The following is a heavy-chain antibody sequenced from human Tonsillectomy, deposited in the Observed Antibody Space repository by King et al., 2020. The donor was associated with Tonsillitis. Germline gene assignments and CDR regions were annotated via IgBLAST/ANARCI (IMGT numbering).Heavy chain of an antibody. CDR1: GFSLSTSGVG. V-gene: IGHV2-5*01. D-gene: IGHD3-22*01. J-gene: IGHJ4*02. CDR3: AHRQYGGWGIDYYDCSDRELWVFDY. Sequence: FTLKESGPTLVKPTQTLTLTCTFSGFSLSTSGVGVGWIRQPPGKALEWLALIYWNDDKRYSPSLKSRLTITKDTSKNQVVRTMTNMDSVDTATYYCAHRQYGGWGIDYYDCSDRELWVFDYWGQGTLVTVSS. CDR2: IYWNDDK.